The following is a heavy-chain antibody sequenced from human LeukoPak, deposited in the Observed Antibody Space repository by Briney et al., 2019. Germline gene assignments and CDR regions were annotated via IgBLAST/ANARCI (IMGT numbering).Heavy chain of an antibody. Sequence: GGSLRLSCTASGFTVSNNYMTWVRQAPGKGLEWVSTIYSGGNTYHADSVKGRFTISRDNSKNTLDLQMNSLRAEDTAVYYCARGRDSSGYGTYYFEYWGQGTLVTVSS. V-gene: IGHV3-66*01. J-gene: IGHJ4*02. D-gene: IGHD3-22*01. CDR2: IYSGGNT. CDR3: ARGRDSSGYGTYYFEY. CDR1: GFTVSNNY.